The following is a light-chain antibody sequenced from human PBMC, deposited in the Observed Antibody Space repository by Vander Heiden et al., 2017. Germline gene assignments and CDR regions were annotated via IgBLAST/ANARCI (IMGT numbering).Light chain of an antibody. V-gene: IGKV3-11*01. CDR2: DAS. J-gene: IGKJ2*01. CDR1: QSVSSY. Sequence: EIVLTQPPATLSLSPGERATLSCRDSQSVSSYLAWYQQKPGQAPRLLIYDASNRATGIPARFSGSGSGTDFTLTISSLEPEDFAVYYCQQRSNWPPYTFGQGTKLEIK. CDR3: QQRSNWPPYT.